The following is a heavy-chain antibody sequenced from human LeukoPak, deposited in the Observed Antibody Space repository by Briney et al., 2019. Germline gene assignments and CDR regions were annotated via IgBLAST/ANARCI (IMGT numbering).Heavy chain of an antibody. D-gene: IGHD3-10*01. CDR1: GFTFSSYN. Sequence: GSLRLSCAASGFTFSSYNMHWVRQAPGKGLEWVSSIRSSSGYIYYADSVKGRFTISRDNAKNSLYLQMNSLRAEDTAVYYCAREGRGVQLRLYYFDYWGQGTLVTVSS. CDR2: IRSSSGYI. V-gene: IGHV3-21*01. CDR3: AREGRGVQLRLYYFDY. J-gene: IGHJ4*02.